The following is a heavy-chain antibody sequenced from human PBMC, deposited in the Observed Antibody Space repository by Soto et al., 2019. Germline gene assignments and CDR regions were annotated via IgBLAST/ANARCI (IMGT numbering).Heavy chain of an antibody. CDR1: GFSFSTYN. CDR3: VREDGLVGSNSAFDY. J-gene: IGHJ4*02. CDR2: INGRSNYK. V-gene: IGHV3-21*02. Sequence: EVQVVESGGGLVEPGGSPRLSCATSGFSFSTYNMNWVRQAPGKGLEWVSSINGRSNYKYYTDSVKGRFAISRDNPKNSLYLQMDSLRVEDTAVYYCVREDGLVGSNSAFDYWGQGTLVTVSS. D-gene: IGHD1-26*01.